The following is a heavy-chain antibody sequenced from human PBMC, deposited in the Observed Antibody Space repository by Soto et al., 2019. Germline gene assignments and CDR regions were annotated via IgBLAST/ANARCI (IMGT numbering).Heavy chain of an antibody. Sequence: QLQLQESGPGLVKPSETLSLTCTVSGGSISSSSYYWGWIRQPPGKGLEWIGSIYYSGSTYYNPSLKSRVTISVDTPKNQFSLKLSSVTAADTAVYYCARQRCSSTSCYLLHYFDYWGQGTLVTVSS. J-gene: IGHJ4*02. D-gene: IGHD2-2*01. CDR2: IYYSGST. CDR3: ARQRCSSTSCYLLHYFDY. CDR1: GGSISSSSYY. V-gene: IGHV4-39*01.